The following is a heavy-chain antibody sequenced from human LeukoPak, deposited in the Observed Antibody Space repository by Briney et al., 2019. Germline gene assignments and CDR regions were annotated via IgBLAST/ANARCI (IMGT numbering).Heavy chain of an antibody. CDR2: INAGNGNT. CDR3: ARRSCSGGSCYTVDY. Sequence: ASVKVSYKASGYTFTSYAMHWVRQATGQRLEWMGWINAGNGNTKYSQKFQGRVTITRDTSASTVYMELSSLRSEDTAVYYCARRSCSGGSCYTVDYWGQGTLVTVSS. J-gene: IGHJ4*02. V-gene: IGHV1-3*01. D-gene: IGHD2-15*01. CDR1: GYTFTSYA.